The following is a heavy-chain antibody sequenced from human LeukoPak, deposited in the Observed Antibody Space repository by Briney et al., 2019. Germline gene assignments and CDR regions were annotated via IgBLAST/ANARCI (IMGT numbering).Heavy chain of an antibody. CDR1: GFSISSND. V-gene: IGHV3-66*04. Sequence: GGSLRLSCTASGFSISSNDMNWVRQSPGKGLEWVSLIYISAITKYADSVQGRFTVSRDNSKNTLSLQINSLRAEDTAVYYCAKRSPPYWGQGTLVTVSS. CDR3: AKRSPPY. J-gene: IGHJ4*02. CDR2: IYISAIT. D-gene: IGHD3-10*01.